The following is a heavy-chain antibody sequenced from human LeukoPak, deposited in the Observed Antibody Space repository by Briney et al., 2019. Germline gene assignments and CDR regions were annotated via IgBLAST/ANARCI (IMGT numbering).Heavy chain of an antibody. CDR1: GGSISSYY. CDR3: ARVEEGYGSGRRENYYYYYMDV. V-gene: IGHV4-59*01. D-gene: IGHD3-10*01. J-gene: IGHJ6*03. CDR2: IYYSGST. Sequence: SETLSLTCTVSGGSISSYYWSWIRQPPGGGLEWIGYIYYSGSTNYNPSPKSRVIISVDTSKNQFSLKLSSVTAADTAVYYCARVEEGYGSGRRENYYYYYMDVWGKGTTVTISS.